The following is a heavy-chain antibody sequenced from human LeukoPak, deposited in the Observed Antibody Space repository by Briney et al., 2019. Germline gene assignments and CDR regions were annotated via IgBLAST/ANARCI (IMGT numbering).Heavy chain of an antibody. D-gene: IGHD3-9*01. CDR2: IYYSGST. CDR3: ARDRAVLRYFDWSSDFDY. Sequence: PSETLSLTCTVSGGSISSSSYYWGWIRQPPGKGLEWIGSIYYSGSTYYNPSLKSRVTISVDTSKNQFSLKLSSVTAADTAVYYCARDRAVLRYFDWSSDFDYWGQGTLVTVSS. V-gene: IGHV4-39*07. J-gene: IGHJ4*02. CDR1: GGSISSSSYY.